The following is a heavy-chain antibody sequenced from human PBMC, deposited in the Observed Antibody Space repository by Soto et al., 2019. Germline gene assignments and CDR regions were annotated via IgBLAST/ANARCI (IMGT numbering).Heavy chain of an antibody. CDR2: ISGSGGST. CDR1: GFTFSSYA. CDR3: AKDLVGSLGYCSGGSCPNDY. V-gene: IGHV3-23*01. Sequence: PGGSLRLSCAASGFTFSSYAMSWVRQAPGKGLEWVSAISGSGGSTYYADSVKGRFTISRDNSKNTLYLQMNSLRAGDTAVYYCAKDLVGSLGYCSGGSCPNDYWGQGTLVTVSS. D-gene: IGHD2-15*01. J-gene: IGHJ4*02.